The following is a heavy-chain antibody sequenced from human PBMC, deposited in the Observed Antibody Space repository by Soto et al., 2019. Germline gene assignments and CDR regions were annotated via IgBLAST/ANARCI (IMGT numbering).Heavy chain of an antibody. CDR3: AADYYDSSGYYLTNAFDI. J-gene: IGHJ3*02. CDR1: GFTFTSSA. Sequence: ASVKVSCKASGFTFTSSAVQWVRQARGQRLEWIGWIVVGSGNTNYAQKFQERVTITKDMSTSTAYMELSSLRSEDTAVYYCAADYYDSSGYYLTNAFDIWGQGTMVTVSS. D-gene: IGHD3-22*01. V-gene: IGHV1-58*01. CDR2: IVVGSGNT.